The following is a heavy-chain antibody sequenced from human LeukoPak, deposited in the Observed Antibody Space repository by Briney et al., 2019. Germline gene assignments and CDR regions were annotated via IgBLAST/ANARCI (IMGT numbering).Heavy chain of an antibody. Sequence: GGSLRLSCAASGSTFSDHYMDWVRQAPGKGLEWVGRTSNKAKSYTTEYAASVRDRFTISRDDSKNSLYLQMNSLKTEDTAAYYCARVTAAYYFDYWGQGTLVTVSS. CDR2: TSNKAKSYTT. D-gene: IGHD1-20*01. J-gene: IGHJ4*02. CDR3: ARVTAAYYFDY. CDR1: GSTFSDHY. V-gene: IGHV3-72*01.